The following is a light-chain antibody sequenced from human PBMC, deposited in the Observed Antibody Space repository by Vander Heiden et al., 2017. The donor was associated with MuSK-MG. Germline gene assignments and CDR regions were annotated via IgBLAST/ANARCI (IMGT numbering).Light chain of an antibody. CDR3: QQDGTTPWT. J-gene: IGKJ1*01. CDR2: WAS. Sequence: DIVMTQSPDSLAVSLGERATINCKSSQSVLYSSNNKNYVAWYQQKPGQPPKLLIYWASTRESGVPDRFSGSGSGTDFTLTISSLQAEDVAVYYCQQDGTTPWTFGQGTKVEIK. V-gene: IGKV4-1*01. CDR1: QSVLYSSNNKNY.